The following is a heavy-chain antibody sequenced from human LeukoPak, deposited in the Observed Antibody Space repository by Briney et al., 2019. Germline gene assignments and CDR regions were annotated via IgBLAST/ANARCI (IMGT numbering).Heavy chain of an antibody. CDR2: ISYDGSNK. V-gene: IGHV3-30*18. CDR3: AKEGYDSSGYYYP. Sequence: GGSLRLSCAASGFTFSSYDMRWVRQAPGKGLEWVAVISYDGSNKYYADSVKGRFTISRDNSKNTLYLQMNSLRAEDTAVYYCAKEGYDSSGYYYPWGQGTLVTVSS. J-gene: IGHJ5*02. D-gene: IGHD3-22*01. CDR1: GFTFSSYD.